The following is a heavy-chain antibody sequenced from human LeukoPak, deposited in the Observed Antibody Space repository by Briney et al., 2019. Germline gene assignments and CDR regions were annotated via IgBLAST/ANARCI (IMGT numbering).Heavy chain of an antibody. V-gene: IGHV3-33*01. Sequence: GGSLRLSCAASGFTFSSYGMHWVRQAPGKGLEWVAVIWYDGSNKYYADSVKGRFTISRDNSKNTLYLQMNSLRAEDTAVYYCARGGLGPVDAFDIWGQGTMVTVSS. CDR2: IWYDGSNK. CDR1: GFTFSSYG. CDR3: ARGGLGPVDAFDI. J-gene: IGHJ3*02. D-gene: IGHD3-22*01.